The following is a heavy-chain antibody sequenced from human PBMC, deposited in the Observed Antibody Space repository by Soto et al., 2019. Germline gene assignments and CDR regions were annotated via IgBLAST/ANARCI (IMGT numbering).Heavy chain of an antibody. CDR3: ARDREAGYNFYYGMDV. CDR1: GADINTYS. Sequence: SETLSLTCSVSGADINTYSWTWIRQPAGKGLEWIGRIYTSASINYNPSLRGRVTLSVDTSTNQVSLKLASVTAADTAVYYCARDREAGYNFYYGMDVWGQGTTVTSP. J-gene: IGHJ6*02. V-gene: IGHV4-4*07. D-gene: IGHD6-19*01. CDR2: IYTSASI.